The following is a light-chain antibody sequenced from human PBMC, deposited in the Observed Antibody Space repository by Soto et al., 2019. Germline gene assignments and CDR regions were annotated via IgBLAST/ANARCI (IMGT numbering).Light chain of an antibody. CDR3: QQYDSIYT. Sequence: DIQMTQYPSTVSASVGDRVTITCRASQSISTRLAWYQRTPGKAPTILIYDASSVENSVPSRFSGSGFGTEFTLTINNLQPDDFATYYCQQYDSIYTFGQGTRLEIK. J-gene: IGKJ2*01. CDR2: DAS. V-gene: IGKV1-5*01. CDR1: QSISTR.